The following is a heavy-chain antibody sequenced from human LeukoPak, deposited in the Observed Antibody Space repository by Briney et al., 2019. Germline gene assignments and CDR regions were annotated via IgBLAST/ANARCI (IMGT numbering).Heavy chain of an antibody. D-gene: IGHD6-13*01. CDR3: ARLGTGYSSSWTGYFDY. Sequence: PSETLSLTCAVSGYSISSGYYWGSIRQPPGKGLEWIGSIYHSGSTYYNPSLKSRVTISVDTSKNQFSLKLSSVTAADTAVYYCARLGTGYSSSWTGYFDYWGQGTLVTVSS. J-gene: IGHJ4*02. CDR1: GYSISSGYY. CDR2: IYHSGST. V-gene: IGHV4-38-2*01.